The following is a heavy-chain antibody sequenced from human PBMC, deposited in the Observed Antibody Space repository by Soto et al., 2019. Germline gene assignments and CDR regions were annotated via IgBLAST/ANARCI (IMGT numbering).Heavy chain of an antibody. CDR3: AKDRYDILTGYYYYFDY. CDR2: ISGSGGST. CDR1: GFTFSSYA. V-gene: IGHV3-23*01. D-gene: IGHD3-9*01. J-gene: IGHJ4*02. Sequence: GGSLRLSCAASGFTFSSYAMSWVRQAPGKGLEWVSVISGSGGSTYYADSVKGLFTISRDNSKNTLYLQMNSLRAEDTAVYYCAKDRYDILTGYYYYFDYWGQGTLVTVSS.